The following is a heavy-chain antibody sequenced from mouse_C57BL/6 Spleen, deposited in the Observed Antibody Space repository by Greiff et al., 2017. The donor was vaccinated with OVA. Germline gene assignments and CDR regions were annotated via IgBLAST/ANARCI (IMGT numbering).Heavy chain of an antibody. CDR1: GFTFSSYG. D-gene: IGHD2-4*01. Sequence: DVMLVESGGDLVKPGGSLKLSCAASGFTFSSYGMSWVRQTPDKRLEWVATISSGGSYTYYPDSVKGRFTISRDNAKNTLYLQMSSLKSEDTAVYYCARQEAEDYTWFAYWGQGTLVTVSA. V-gene: IGHV5-6*02. CDR2: ISSGGSYT. J-gene: IGHJ3*01. CDR3: ARQEAEDYTWFAY.